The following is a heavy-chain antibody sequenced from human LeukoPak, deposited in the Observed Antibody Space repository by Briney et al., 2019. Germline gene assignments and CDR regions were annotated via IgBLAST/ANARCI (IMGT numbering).Heavy chain of an antibody. CDR3: ARCYCTSTSCYRAFDY. CDR1: GFTFSEHY. D-gene: IGHD2-2*02. Sequence: KTGGSLRLSCAASGFTFSEHYMSWIRQAPGKGLEWVSYISTSSTYTNYADSVKGQFTISRDNAKNSLYLQMNSLRAEDTAVYYCARCYCTSTSCYRAFDYWGQGTLVTVSS. J-gene: IGHJ4*02. V-gene: IGHV3-11*03. CDR2: ISTSSTYT.